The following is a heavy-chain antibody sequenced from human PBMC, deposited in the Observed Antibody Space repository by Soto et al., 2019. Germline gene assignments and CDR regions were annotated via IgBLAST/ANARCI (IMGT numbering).Heavy chain of an antibody. J-gene: IGHJ4*02. D-gene: IGHD3-16*01. CDR3: ARGLRGGRYFFHL. Sequence: SDTLSLTCTVSGASISSGGYYWTWIRQYPGKGLEWVGYVYYVGNTNFNPSLRSRVALSVDRSKNQFSLELKSVTVADTEVYYCARGLRGGRYFFHLWGQGTLVTVSS. CDR1: GASISSGGYY. CDR2: VYYVGNT. V-gene: IGHV4-31*03.